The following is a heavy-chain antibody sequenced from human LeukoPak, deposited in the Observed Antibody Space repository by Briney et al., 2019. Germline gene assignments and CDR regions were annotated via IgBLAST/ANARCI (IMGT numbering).Heavy chain of an antibody. Sequence: PGGSLRLSCAASGFTFSSYGVHWVRQAPGKGLEWVAFIRYDGSNKYYADSVKGRFTISRDNSKNTLYLQMNSLRAEDTAVYYCAKDATTVTTFYFDYWGQGTLVTVSS. CDR3: AKDATTVTTFYFDY. V-gene: IGHV3-30*02. J-gene: IGHJ4*02. CDR1: GFTFSSYG. D-gene: IGHD4-17*01. CDR2: IRYDGSNK.